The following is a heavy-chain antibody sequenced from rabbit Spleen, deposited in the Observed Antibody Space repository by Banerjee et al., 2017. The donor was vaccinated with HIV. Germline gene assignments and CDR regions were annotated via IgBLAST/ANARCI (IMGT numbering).Heavy chain of an antibody. D-gene: IGHD2-1*01. V-gene: IGHV1S45*01. CDR2: INTATGKD. J-gene: IGHJ4*01. Sequence: QQQLEESGGGLVKPEGSLTLTCKASGFSFSDRDVMCWVRQAPGKGLEWIGCINTATGKDVYASWAKGRFTISTTSSTTVTLQMTSLTDVDTATYFCARGSATMTLVITGFYLNSWGPGTLVTVS. CDR1: GFSFSDRDV. CDR3: ARGSATMTLVITGFYLNS.